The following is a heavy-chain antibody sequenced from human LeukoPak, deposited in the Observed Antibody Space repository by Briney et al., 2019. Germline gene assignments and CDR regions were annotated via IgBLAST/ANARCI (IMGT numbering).Heavy chain of an antibody. Sequence: SETLSLTCTVSGGSISSYYWSWIRQPAGKGLEWIGRVYTSGSTNYNPSLQSRVTMSVDTSKNQFSLKLSSVTAADTAIYYCARDSRGSGSSYSDFDYWGQGTLVTVSS. J-gene: IGHJ4*02. CDR1: GGSISSYY. CDR3: ARDSRGSGSSYSDFDY. CDR2: VYTSGST. D-gene: IGHD3-10*01. V-gene: IGHV4-4*07.